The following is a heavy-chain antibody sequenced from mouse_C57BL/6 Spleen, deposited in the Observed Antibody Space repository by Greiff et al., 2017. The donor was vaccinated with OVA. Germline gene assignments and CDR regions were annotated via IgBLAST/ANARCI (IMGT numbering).Heavy chain of an antibody. CDR1: GYTFTSYW. J-gene: IGHJ2*01. CDR3: ARLYGSSYFDY. Sequence: QVQLQQPGAELVRPGSSVKLSCKASGYTFTSYWMHWVKQRPIQGLEWIGNIDPSDSETHYNQKFKDKATLTVDKSSSTAYMQLISLTSEDSAVYYCARLYGSSYFDYWGQGTTLTVSS. CDR2: IDPSDSET. D-gene: IGHD1-1*01. V-gene: IGHV1-52*01.